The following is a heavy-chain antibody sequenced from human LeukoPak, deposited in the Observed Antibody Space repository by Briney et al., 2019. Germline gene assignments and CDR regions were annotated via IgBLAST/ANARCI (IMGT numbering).Heavy chain of an antibody. CDR1: GLTFSTYA. CDR3: AKRKEASGTYHYYGMDV. D-gene: IGHD6-13*01. CDR2: ISGSATYT. V-gene: IGHV3-23*01. Sequence: GGSLRLSCAASGLTFSTYAMSWVRQAPGKGLEWVSGISGSATYTHYADSVKGRFTISRDNSKNTLYLQMNSLRAEDTAVYYCAKRKEASGTYHYYGMDVWGKGTTVTVSS. J-gene: IGHJ6*04.